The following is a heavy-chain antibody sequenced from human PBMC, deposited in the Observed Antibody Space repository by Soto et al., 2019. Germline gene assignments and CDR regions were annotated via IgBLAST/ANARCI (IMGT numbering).Heavy chain of an antibody. D-gene: IGHD3-3*01. V-gene: IGHV1-3*01. J-gene: IGHJ5*02. CDR2: INAGNGNT. CDR1: GYTFTSHA. CDR3: ARDGQQAGNFWWFDP. Sequence: ASVKVSCKASGYTFTSHAMHWVRQAPGQRLEWMGWINAGNGNTKYSQKFQGRVTITRDTSASTAYMELSSLRSEDTAVYYCARDGQQAGNFWWFDPWGQGTLVTVSS.